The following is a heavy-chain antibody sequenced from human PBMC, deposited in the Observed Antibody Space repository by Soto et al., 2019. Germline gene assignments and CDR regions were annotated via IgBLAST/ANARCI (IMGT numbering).Heavy chain of an antibody. CDR2: ISWNSGSI. CDR3: AKDLEYSSSWYFAFDI. J-gene: IGHJ3*02. Sequence: GGSLRLSCAASGFTFDDYAMHWVRQAPGKGLEWVSGISWNSGSIGYADSVKGRFTISRDNAKNSLYLQMNSLRAEDTALYYCAKDLEYSSSWYFAFDIWGQGTMVTVS. CDR1: GFTFDDYA. D-gene: IGHD6-13*01. V-gene: IGHV3-9*01.